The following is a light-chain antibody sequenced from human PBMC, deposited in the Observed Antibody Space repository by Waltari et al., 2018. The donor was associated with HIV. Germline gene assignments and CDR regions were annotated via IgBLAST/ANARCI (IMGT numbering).Light chain of an antibody. J-gene: IGLJ2*01. CDR1: NPNIGAGFA. CDR3: QSYDSRLSGSVV. V-gene: IGLV1-40*01. Sequence: QSALTQPPSVSGAPGQSVTIARSGSNPNIGAGFAVHWYQQVPGTAPRLLIYDNNNRPSGVPDRFSGSKSGTSASLAINGLQSEDEADYYCQSYDSRLSGSVVFGGGTKVTVL. CDR2: DNN.